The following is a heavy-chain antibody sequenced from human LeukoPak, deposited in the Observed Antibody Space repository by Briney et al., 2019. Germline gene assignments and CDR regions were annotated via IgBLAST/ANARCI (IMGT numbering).Heavy chain of an antibody. Sequence: SETLSLTCTVSGGSISSGGYYWSWIRQHPGKGLEWIGYIYYSGSTYYNPSLKGRVTISVDTSKNQFSLKLSSVTAADTAVYYCARFEMDDYGGNSVFHYWGQGTLVTVSS. CDR2: IYYSGST. CDR1: GGSISSGGYY. D-gene: IGHD4-23*01. J-gene: IGHJ4*02. CDR3: ARFEMDDYGGNSVFHY. V-gene: IGHV4-31*03.